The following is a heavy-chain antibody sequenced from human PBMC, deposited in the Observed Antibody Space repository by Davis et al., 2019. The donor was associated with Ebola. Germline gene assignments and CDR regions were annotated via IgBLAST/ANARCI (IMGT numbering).Heavy chain of an antibody. V-gene: IGHV3-21*01. J-gene: IGHJ6*02. CDR3: ARDDTAMAIGGDYGDLLGYYYYGMDV. D-gene: IGHD5-18*01. CDR1: GFTFSSYG. CDR2: ISSSSSYI. Sequence: GESLKISCAASGFTFSSYGMHWVRQAPGKGLEWVSSISSSSSYIYYADSVKGRFTISRDNAKNSLYLQMNSLRAEDTAVYYCARDDTAMAIGGDYGDLLGYYYYGMDVWGQGTTVTVSS.